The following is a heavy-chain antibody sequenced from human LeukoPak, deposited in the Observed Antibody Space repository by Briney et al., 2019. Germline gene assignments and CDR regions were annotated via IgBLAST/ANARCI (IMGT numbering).Heavy chain of an antibody. CDR1: GYNLIDLN. Sequence: ASVKVSCKVSGYNLIDLNMHWVRQAPGEGLEWMGGFDPKEDETIYAPKFQGRVAMTEDTSTDTAYMGLSDLRSEDTAVYYCTTPLGYCVSTNCYVRFDPWGQGTLVIVS. CDR2: FDPKEDET. J-gene: IGHJ5*02. CDR3: TTPLGYCVSTNCYVRFDP. D-gene: IGHD2-2*01. V-gene: IGHV1-24*01.